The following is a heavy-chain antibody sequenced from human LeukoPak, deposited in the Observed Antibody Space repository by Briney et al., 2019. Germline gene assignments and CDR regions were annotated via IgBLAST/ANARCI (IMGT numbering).Heavy chain of an antibody. CDR1: GGSISSYY. V-gene: IGHV4-59*01. D-gene: IGHD3-10*01. J-gene: IGHJ5*02. CDR2: IYYSGST. Sequence: SETLSLTCTVSGGSISSYYWSWIRQPPGKGLEWIGYIYYSGSTNYNPSLKSRVTISVDTSKNQFSLKLSSVTAADTAVYYCARLHGYYGSGSFPTWGQGTLVTVSS. CDR3: ARLHGYYGSGSFPT.